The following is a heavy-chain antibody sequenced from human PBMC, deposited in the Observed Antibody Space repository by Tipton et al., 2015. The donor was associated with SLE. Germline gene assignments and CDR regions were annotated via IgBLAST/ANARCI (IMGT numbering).Heavy chain of an antibody. CDR2: IYYSGST. Sequence: TLSLTCTVSGGSISSSSYYWGWIRQPPGKGLEWIGSIYYSGSTYYNPSLKSRVTISVDTSKNQFSLKLSSVTAADTAVYYCARGRVSLVRGFYYYGMDVWGQGTTVTVSS. J-gene: IGHJ6*02. CDR3: ARGRVSLVRGFYYYGMDV. V-gene: IGHV4-39*07. D-gene: IGHD6-13*01. CDR1: GGSISSSSYY.